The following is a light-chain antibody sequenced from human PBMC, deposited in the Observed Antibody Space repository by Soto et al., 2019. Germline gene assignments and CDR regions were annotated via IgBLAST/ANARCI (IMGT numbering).Light chain of an antibody. CDR3: CSYAGSRRV. Sequence: QSVLTQPRSVSGSPGQSVTISCIGTSSDVGGYNYVSWYQQHPGKAPKLMIYDVIKRPSGVPHRFSGSKSGNTASLTISGLQAEDEADYYGCSYAGSRRVFGTGTKVTVL. CDR1: SSDVGGYNY. V-gene: IGLV2-11*01. CDR2: DVI. J-gene: IGLJ1*01.